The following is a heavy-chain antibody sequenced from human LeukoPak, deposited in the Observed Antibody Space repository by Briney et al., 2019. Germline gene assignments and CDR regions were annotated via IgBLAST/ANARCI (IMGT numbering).Heavy chain of an antibody. CDR3: PKDAPRYCSSTSCSQFDY. J-gene: IGHJ4*02. Sequence: GGSLRLSCAASGFTFDDYAMHWVRQAPGKGLEWVSGISWNSGSIGYADSVKGRFTISRDNAKNSLYLQMNSLRAEDTALYYCPKDAPRYCSSTSCSQFDYWAREPWSPPPQ. D-gene: IGHD2-2*01. V-gene: IGHV3-9*01. CDR1: GFTFDDYA. CDR2: ISWNSGSI.